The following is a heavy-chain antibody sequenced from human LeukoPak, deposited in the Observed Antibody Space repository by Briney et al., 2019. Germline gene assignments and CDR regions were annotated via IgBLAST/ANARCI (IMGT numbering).Heavy chain of an antibody. CDR2: INHSGRT. V-gene: IGHV4-34*01. J-gene: IGHJ4*02. Sequence: SETLSLTCAVYGGSFSGYYWSWLRQPPGKGGEWIGEINHSGRTNYTPSLKSRLTISVDTSKNQFSLKLSSVTAADTAVYYCARRPGHYCSGGSCYGRWGQGTLVTVSS. CDR1: GGSFSGYY. D-gene: IGHD2-15*01. CDR3: ARRPGHYCSGGSCYGR.